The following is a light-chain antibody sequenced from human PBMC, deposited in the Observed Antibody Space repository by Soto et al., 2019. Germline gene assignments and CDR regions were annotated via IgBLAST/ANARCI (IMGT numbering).Light chain of an antibody. CDR1: QSISSY. CDR2: AAS. V-gene: IGKV1-39*01. CDR3: QQSYSTLYT. Sequence: DIQMTQSPSSLSASVGERVTITCRASQSISSYLNWYQQKPEKAPKLLIYAASSLQSGVPSRFSGSGSGTDFTLTISSLQPEDFATYYCQQSYSTLYTFGQGTKVEIK. J-gene: IGKJ2*01.